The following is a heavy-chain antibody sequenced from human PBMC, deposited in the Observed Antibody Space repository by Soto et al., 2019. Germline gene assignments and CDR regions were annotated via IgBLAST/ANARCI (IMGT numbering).Heavy chain of an antibody. CDR2: ISAYNGNT. CDR1: GYTFTSYG. Sequence: QVQLVQSGAEVKKPGASVKVSCKASGYTFTSYGISWVRQAPGQGLEWMGRISAYNGNTNDAQKLQGRVTMTKDTSTSTAYMALRSLRSDDTAVYYCARESSSSCHDYWGQGTLVTVSS. CDR3: ARESSSSCHDY. V-gene: IGHV1-18*01. J-gene: IGHJ4*02. D-gene: IGHD6-13*01.